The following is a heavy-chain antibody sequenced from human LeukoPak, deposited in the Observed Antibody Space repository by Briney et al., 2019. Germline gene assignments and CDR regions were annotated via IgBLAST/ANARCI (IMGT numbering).Heavy chain of an antibody. Sequence: TWIRQPPGKGLEWIGEINHSGSTNYNPSLKSRVTISVDTSKNQFSLKLSSVTAADTAVYYCARWIHYGSGSYYKAPNYYYYCMDVWGKGTTVTVSS. CDR2: INHSGST. D-gene: IGHD3-10*01. J-gene: IGHJ6*03. V-gene: IGHV4-34*01. CDR3: ARWIHYGSGSYYKAPNYYYYCMDV.